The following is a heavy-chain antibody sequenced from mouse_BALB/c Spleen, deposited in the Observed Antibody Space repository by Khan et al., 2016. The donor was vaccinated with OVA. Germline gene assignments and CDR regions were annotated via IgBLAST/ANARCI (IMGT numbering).Heavy chain of an antibody. V-gene: IGHV1-9*01. J-gene: IGHJ3*01. CDR3: ARGGYGGFAY. CDR2: IFPGSVST. Sequence: QVQLQQSGGDLMKPGASVKISCKATGYTFSSYWIAWVKQRPGHGLEWIGQIFPGSVSTTYNEKFKGKATFTADTSSNTAYMQLSSLTSEDSAVYYCARGGYGGFAYWGQGTLVTVSA. CDR1: GYTFSSYW. D-gene: IGHD2-2*01.